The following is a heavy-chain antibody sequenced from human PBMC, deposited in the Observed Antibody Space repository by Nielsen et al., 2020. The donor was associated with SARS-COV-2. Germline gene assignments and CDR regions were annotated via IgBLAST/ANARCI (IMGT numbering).Heavy chain of an antibody. D-gene: IGHD2-21*02. V-gene: IGHV3-33*03. CDR3: TTDLNVDTCGLGDCYPFDY. CDR2: VWYDGTDK. CDR1: GFTFNNYG. Sequence: GGSLRLSCAASGFTFNNYGMHWVRQAPGKGLEWVAVVWYDGTDKYYADSVKGRFTISRDNSKKTLDLQMNSLRAEDTAVYYCTTDLNVDTCGLGDCYPFDYWGQGTLVTVSS. J-gene: IGHJ4*02.